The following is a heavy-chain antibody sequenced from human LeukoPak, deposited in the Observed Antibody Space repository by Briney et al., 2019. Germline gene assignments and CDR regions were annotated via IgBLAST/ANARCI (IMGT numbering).Heavy chain of an antibody. V-gene: IGHV3-30*02. CDR2: IRSDGNNK. Sequence: GGSLRLSCAASGFTFSNSAMHWVRRAPGKGLEWVAFIRSDGNNKYYADSVKGRFTISRDNSKNTLYLQMNSLRVEDTAVYYCARQTTVTPDAWDGFDYWGQGTQVTVSS. D-gene: IGHD4-11*01. CDR3: ARQTTVTPDAWDGFDY. CDR1: GFTFSNSA. J-gene: IGHJ4*02.